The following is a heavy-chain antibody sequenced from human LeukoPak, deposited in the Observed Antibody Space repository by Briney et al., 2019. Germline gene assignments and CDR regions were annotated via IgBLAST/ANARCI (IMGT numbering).Heavy chain of an antibody. CDR2: ISGTGGST. V-gene: IGHV3-23*01. J-gene: IGHJ4*02. Sequence: GGSLRLSCTASGFTFTSYAMSWVRQAPGKGLEWVSVISGTGGSTNHADSVTGRFTISRDNSKNTLYLQMNSLRAEDTAVYYCAKESGDDSSGYYEVFDYWGQGTLVTVSS. CDR3: AKESGDDSSGYYEVFDY. CDR1: GFTFTSYA. D-gene: IGHD3-22*01.